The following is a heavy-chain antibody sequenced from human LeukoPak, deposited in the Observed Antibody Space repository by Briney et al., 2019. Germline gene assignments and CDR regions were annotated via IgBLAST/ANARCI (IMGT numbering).Heavy chain of an antibody. CDR3: ARDEYYFDY. Sequence: LRLSCAASGFTFGDYYMSWIRQAPGKGLEWIGYIYYSGSTYYNPSLKSRVTISVDTSKNQFSLKLSSVTAADTAVYYCARDEYYFDYWGQGTLVTVSS. V-gene: IGHV4-31*02. J-gene: IGHJ4*02. CDR1: GFTFGDYY. CDR2: IYYSGST.